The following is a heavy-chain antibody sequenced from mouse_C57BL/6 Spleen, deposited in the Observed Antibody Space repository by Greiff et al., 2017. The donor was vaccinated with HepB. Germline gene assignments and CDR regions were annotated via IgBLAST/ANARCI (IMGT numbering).Heavy chain of an antibody. J-gene: IGHJ3*01. CDR2: IDPENGDT. V-gene: IGHV14-4*01. Sequence: EVKVEESGAELVRPGASVKLSCTASGFNIKDDYMHWVKQRPEQGLEWIGWIDPENGDTEYASKFQGKATITADTSSNTAYLQLSSLTSEDTAVYYCTTGGGSPAWFAYWGQGTLVTVSA. D-gene: IGHD1-1*02. CDR1: GFNIKDDY. CDR3: TTGGGSPAWFAY.